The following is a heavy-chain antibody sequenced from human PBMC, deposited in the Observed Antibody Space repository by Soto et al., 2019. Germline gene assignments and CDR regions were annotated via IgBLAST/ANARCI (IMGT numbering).Heavy chain of an antibody. V-gene: IGHV1-69*13. CDR2: IIPIFGTA. Sequence: SVKVSCKASGGTFSSYAIDWVRQAPGQGLEWMGGIIPIFGTANYAQKFQGRITITADESTSTAYMELRSLRSEDTAVYYCARGVHYDSSGYYYFYWGQGTMVTVSS. CDR1: GGTFSSYA. CDR3: ARGVHYDSSGYYYFY. J-gene: IGHJ4*02. D-gene: IGHD3-22*01.